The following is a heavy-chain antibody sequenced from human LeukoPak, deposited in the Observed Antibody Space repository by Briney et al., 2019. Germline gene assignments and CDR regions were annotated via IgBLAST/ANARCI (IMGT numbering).Heavy chain of an antibody. J-gene: IGHJ3*02. CDR1: GFTFSNAW. CDR3: TTEYPQSDAFDI. V-gene: IGHV3-15*01. Sequence: PGGSLRLSCAASGFTFSNAWMSWVRQAPGKGLEWVGRIKSKTDGGTTDYAAPVKGRFTISRDDSKNTLYLQMNSLKTEDTAVYYCTTEYPQSDAFDIWGQGTMVTVSS. CDR2: IKSKTDGGTT.